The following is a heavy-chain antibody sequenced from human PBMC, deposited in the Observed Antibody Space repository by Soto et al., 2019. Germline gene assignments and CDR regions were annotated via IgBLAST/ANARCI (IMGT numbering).Heavy chain of an antibody. CDR1: GYTFTSYY. D-gene: IGHD3-22*01. Sequence: ALVTVSCKASGYTFTSYYMHWVRQAPGQGLEWMGIINPSGGSTSYAQKFQGRVTMTRDTSTSTVYMELSSLRSEDTAVYYCARDQVDYDSSGYYYGMDVWGQGTTVTVSS. CDR3: ARDQVDYDSSGYYYGMDV. V-gene: IGHV1-46*01. CDR2: INPSGGST. J-gene: IGHJ6*02.